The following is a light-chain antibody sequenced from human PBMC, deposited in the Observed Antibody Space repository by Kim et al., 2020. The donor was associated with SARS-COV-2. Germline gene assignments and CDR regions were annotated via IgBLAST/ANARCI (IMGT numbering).Light chain of an antibody. CDR1: SSDVGEYDF. V-gene: IGLV2-8*01. J-gene: IGLJ3*02. CDR2: EVT. CDR3: SSYAGTNIWV. Sequence: QSAQTQPPSASGSPGQSVTISCTGTSSDVGEYDFVSWYQHHPGKAPKLMIYEVTKRPSGVPDRFSGSKSGNTASLTVSGLHAEDEADYYCSSYAGTNIWVFGGGTQLTVL.